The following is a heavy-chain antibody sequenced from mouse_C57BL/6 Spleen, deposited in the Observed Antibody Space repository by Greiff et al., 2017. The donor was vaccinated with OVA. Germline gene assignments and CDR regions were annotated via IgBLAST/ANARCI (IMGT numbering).Heavy chain of an antibody. Sequence: VKLVESGPELVKPGASVKISCKASGYAFSSSWMNWVKQRPGKGLEWIGRIYPGDGDTNYNGKFKGKATLTADKSSSTAYMQLSSLTSEDSAVYFCARWDSNYWYFDVWGTGTTVTVSS. J-gene: IGHJ1*03. CDR3: ARWDSNYWYFDV. D-gene: IGHD2-5*01. CDR2: IYPGDGDT. V-gene: IGHV1-82*01. CDR1: GYAFSSSW.